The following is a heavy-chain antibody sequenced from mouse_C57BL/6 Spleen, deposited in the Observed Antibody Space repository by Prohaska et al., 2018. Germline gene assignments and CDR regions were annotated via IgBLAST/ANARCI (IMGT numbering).Heavy chain of an antibody. V-gene: IGHV1-18*01. J-gene: IGHJ4*01. CDR3: ARRLSFYAMDY. Sequence: HGKSLEWIGDINPNNGGTIYNQKFKGKATLTVDKSSSTAYMELRSLTSEDTAVYYCARRLSFYAMDYWGQGTSVTVSS. CDR2: INPNNGGT. D-gene: IGHD1-3*01.